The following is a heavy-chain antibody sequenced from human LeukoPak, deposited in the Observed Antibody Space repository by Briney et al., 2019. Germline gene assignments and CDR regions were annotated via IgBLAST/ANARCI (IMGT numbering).Heavy chain of an antibody. Sequence: ASIKVSCKASGYTFTDYYIHWVRQAPGQGLEWMGWINPNNGGTNYAQKFQGRVTMTRDTSISTAYMELSSLRSEDTAVYYCARTLSDSGLSYWGQGTLVTVSS. V-gene: IGHV1-2*02. J-gene: IGHJ4*02. CDR2: INPNNGGT. D-gene: IGHD2/OR15-2a*01. CDR3: ARTLSDSGLSY. CDR1: GYTFTDYY.